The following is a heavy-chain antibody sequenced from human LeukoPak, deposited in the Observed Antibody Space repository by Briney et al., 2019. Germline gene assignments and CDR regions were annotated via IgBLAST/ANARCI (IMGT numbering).Heavy chain of an antibody. V-gene: IGHV4-4*07. CDR3: ARDGGYTSHDY. CDR2: IHTSGGT. Sequence: SETLSLTCTVSGGSIIGYYWSWMRQPAGKGLEYIGRIHTSGGTNYNPSLKSRVTMSVDTSKNQFSLKLTSVTAADTAVYYCARDGGYTSHDYWGQGTLVTVSS. J-gene: IGHJ4*02. CDR1: GGSIIGYY. D-gene: IGHD6-19*01.